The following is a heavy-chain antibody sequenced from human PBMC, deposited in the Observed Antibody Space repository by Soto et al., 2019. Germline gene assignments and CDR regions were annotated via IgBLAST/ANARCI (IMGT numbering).Heavy chain of an antibody. D-gene: IGHD5-18*01. Sequence: QVQLVQSGPEVKKPGASVKVSCKASAYTFNTYGISWVRRAPGQGLEWMGWISGHNGQTNNAQKFRGRVTITTDTATSTAYMALRSLRSDDTPIYYCARDGRKQIWVDGRNAMDVRGQGTTVTVS. CDR3: ARDGRKQIWVDGRNAMDV. J-gene: IGHJ6*02. V-gene: IGHV1-18*01. CDR2: ISGHNGQT. CDR1: AYTFNTYG.